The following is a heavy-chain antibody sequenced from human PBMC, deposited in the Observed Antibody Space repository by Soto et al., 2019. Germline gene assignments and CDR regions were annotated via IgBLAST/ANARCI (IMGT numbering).Heavy chain of an antibody. D-gene: IGHD6-6*01. CDR3: ASEYSSSSWRDY. CDR1: GGSISSSSYY. V-gene: IGHV4-39*01. Sequence: PSETLSLTCTVSGGSISSSSYYWGWIRQPPGKGLEWIGSIYYSGSTYYNPSLKSRVTISVDTSKNQFSLKLSSVTAADTAVYYCASEYSSSSWRDYWGQGTLVTVSS. J-gene: IGHJ4*02. CDR2: IYYSGST.